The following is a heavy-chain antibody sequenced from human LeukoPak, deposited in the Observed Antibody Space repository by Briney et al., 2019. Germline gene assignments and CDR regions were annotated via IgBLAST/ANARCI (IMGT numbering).Heavy chain of an antibody. Sequence: GGSLRLSCAASGFTFRTYGMHWVRQAPGKGLEWVSAISGSGGSTYYADSVKGRFTISRDNSKNTLYLQMNSLRAEDTAVYYCAKDPTQLWYNPFDYWGQGTLVTVSS. V-gene: IGHV3-23*01. CDR1: GFTFRTYG. CDR2: ISGSGGST. J-gene: IGHJ4*02. D-gene: IGHD5-18*01. CDR3: AKDPTQLWYNPFDY.